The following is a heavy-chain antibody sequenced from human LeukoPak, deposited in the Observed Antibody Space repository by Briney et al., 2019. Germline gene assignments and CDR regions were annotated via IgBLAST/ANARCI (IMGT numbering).Heavy chain of an antibody. CDR2: IIPIFGTA. CDR1: GGTFSSYA. CDR3: ARGATYYDILTGFGWFDP. D-gene: IGHD3-9*01. Sequence: VASVKVSCKASGGTFSSYAISWVRQAPEQGLEWMGGIIPIFGTANYAQKFQGRVTITTDESTSTAYMELSSLRSEDTAVYYCARGATYYDILTGFGWFDPWGQGTLVTVSS. J-gene: IGHJ5*02. V-gene: IGHV1-69*05.